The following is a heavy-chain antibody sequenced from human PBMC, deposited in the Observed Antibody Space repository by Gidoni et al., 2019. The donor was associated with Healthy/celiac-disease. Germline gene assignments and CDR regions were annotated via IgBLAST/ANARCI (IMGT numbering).Heavy chain of an antibody. D-gene: IGHD6-6*01. CDR2: ISSSSSYI. CDR3: ARGSSSSDWYFDL. J-gene: IGHJ2*01. V-gene: IGHV3-21*01. Sequence: EVQLVESGGGLVKPGGSLRLSCAASGFTFSSYSMNWVRQAPGKGLEWVSSISSSSSYIYYADSVKGRFTISRDNAKNSLYLQMNSLRAEDTAVYYCARGSSSSDWYFDLWGRGTLVTVSS. CDR1: GFTFSSYS.